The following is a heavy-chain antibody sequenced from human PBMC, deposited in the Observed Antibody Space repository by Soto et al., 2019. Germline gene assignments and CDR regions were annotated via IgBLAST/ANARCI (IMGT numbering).Heavy chain of an antibody. D-gene: IGHD1-1*01. J-gene: IGHJ5*01. CDR3: AKGTTTEKVDS. CDR2: MYYTGTT. Sequence: SETLSLTCTVSGGSIRSGDYYWSWIRQAPGKGLEWIGSMYYTGTTSYNPSLKSRVTISRDTSKNQFSLALTSVSAADAGMYYCAKGTTTEKVDSWGHGILVTVSS. CDR1: GGSIRSGDYY. V-gene: IGHV4-30-4*01.